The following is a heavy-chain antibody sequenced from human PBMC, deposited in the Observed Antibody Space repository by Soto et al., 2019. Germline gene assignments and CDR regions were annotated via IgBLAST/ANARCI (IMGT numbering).Heavy chain of an antibody. D-gene: IGHD6-19*01. CDR2: IYYSGST. V-gene: IGHV4-59*01. CDR1: GGPISSYY. Sequence: QVQLQESGPGLVKPSETLSLNCTVSGGPISSYYWSWIRQSPGKGLEWIGYIYYSGSTNCNPSLKSRVTISVDTSKNQFSLELSSVTAADTAVYSWARGSSGWPPSLDYWGQGTLVTVSS. J-gene: IGHJ4*02. CDR3: ARGSSGWPPSLDY.